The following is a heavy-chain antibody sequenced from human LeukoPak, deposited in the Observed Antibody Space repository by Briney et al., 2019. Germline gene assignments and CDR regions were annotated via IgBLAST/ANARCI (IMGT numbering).Heavy chain of an antibody. D-gene: IGHD1-1*01. Sequence: GASVKVSCKASGYSFTGYYMHWVRQAPGQGLEWMGWINPNSGDTNYAQKFQGRVTMTRDTSISTAYMDLSRLGSDDTAVYYCARSRPYNYYGTDYWGQGTLVTVSS. CDR2: INPNSGDT. V-gene: IGHV1-2*02. CDR3: ARSRPYNYYGTDY. CDR1: GYSFTGYY. J-gene: IGHJ4*02.